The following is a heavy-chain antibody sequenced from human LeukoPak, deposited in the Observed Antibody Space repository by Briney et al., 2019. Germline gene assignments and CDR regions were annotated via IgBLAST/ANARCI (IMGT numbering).Heavy chain of an antibody. D-gene: IGHD6-13*01. CDR3: AREKRQQLVLGRWFDP. CDR1: GFTFSSYE. V-gene: IGHV3-48*03. J-gene: IGHJ5*02. CDR2: ISSSGSTI. Sequence: GGSLRLSCAASGFTFSSYEMNWVRQAPGKGLEWVSYISSSGSTIYYADSVNGRFTISRDNAKNSLNLQMNSLRAEDTAVYYCAREKRQQLVLGRWFDPWGQGTLVTVSS.